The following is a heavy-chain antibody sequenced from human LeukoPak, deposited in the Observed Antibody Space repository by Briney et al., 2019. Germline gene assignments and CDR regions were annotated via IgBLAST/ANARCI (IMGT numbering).Heavy chain of an antibody. Sequence: GGSLRLSCAASGFTFSSYWMSWVRQAPGKGLEWVANIKQDGSEKYYVDSVKGRFTISRDNAKNSLFLQMNSLRAEDTAVYYCARTASDCTSTSCYDSWGQGTLVTVSS. CDR2: IKQDGSEK. CDR3: ARTASDCTSTSCYDS. J-gene: IGHJ4*02. D-gene: IGHD2-2*01. V-gene: IGHV3-7*03. CDR1: GFTFSSYW.